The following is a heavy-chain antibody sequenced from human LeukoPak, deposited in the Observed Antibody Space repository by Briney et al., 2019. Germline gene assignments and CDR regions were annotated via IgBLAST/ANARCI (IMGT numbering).Heavy chain of an antibody. V-gene: IGHV3-30*18. Sequence: GGSLRLSCAASGFTFSSYGMHWVRQAPGKGLEWVAVISYDGSNKYYADSVKGRFTISRDNSKNTLYLQMNSLRAEDTAVYYCAKDLSYYCSSTSCSSYYYYGMDVWGQGTTVTVSS. CDR1: GFTFSSYG. CDR3: AKDLSYYCSSTSCSSYYYYGMDV. J-gene: IGHJ6*02. CDR2: ISYDGSNK. D-gene: IGHD2-2*01.